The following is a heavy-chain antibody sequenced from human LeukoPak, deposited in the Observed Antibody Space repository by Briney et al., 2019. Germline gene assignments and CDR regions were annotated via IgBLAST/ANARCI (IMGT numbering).Heavy chain of an antibody. CDR2: ISAYNGNT. CDR3: ARDYDILTGYNYYYYMDV. Sequence: ASVKVSCKASGYTFTSYGISWVRQAPGQGLEWMGWISAYNGNTNYAQKLQGRVTMTTDTSTSTAYMELRSLRSDDTAVYYCARDYDILTGYNYYYYMDVWGKGTTVTVSS. V-gene: IGHV1-18*01. J-gene: IGHJ6*03. D-gene: IGHD3-9*01. CDR1: GYTFTSYG.